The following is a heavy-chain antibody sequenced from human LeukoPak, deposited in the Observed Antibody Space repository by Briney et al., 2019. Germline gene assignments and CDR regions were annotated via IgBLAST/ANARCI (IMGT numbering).Heavy chain of an antibody. CDR3: ARTTQWLVLGNDY. V-gene: IGHV3-30*03. Sequence: GGSLRLSCAASGFTFSSCGMHWVRQAPGKGLEWVAVISYDGSNKYYADSVKGRFTISRDNSKNTLYLQMNSLRAEDTAVYYCARTTQWLVLGNDYWGQGTLVTVSS. CDR1: GFTFSSCG. CDR2: ISYDGSNK. D-gene: IGHD6-19*01. J-gene: IGHJ4*02.